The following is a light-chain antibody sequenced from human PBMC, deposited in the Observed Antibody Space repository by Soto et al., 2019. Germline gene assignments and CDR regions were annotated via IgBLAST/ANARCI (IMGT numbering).Light chain of an antibody. Sequence: QLVLTQSPSASASLGASVKLSCTLSSGHSSYAIAWHQQQPQKGPRYLMKLNSDGSHNKGDGIPDRFSGSSSGAERYLTISSLQSEDEADYYCQTWGTGIGVFGEGTKLTVL. CDR2: LNSDGSH. J-gene: IGLJ3*02. CDR3: QTWGTGIGV. V-gene: IGLV4-69*01. CDR1: SGHSSYA.